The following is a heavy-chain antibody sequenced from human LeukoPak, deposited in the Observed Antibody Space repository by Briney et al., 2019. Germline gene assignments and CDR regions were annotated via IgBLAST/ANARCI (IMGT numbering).Heavy chain of an antibody. CDR3: AKVHKGYSYGEPIDY. D-gene: IGHD5-18*01. V-gene: IGHV3-9*01. J-gene: IGHJ4*02. Sequence: PGGSLRLSCAASGFTFDDYAMHWVRQAPGKGLEWASGISWNSGSIGYADSVKGRFTISRDNAKNSLYLQMNSLRAEDTALYYCAKVHKGYSYGEPIDYWGQGTLVTVSS. CDR2: ISWNSGSI. CDR1: GFTFDDYA.